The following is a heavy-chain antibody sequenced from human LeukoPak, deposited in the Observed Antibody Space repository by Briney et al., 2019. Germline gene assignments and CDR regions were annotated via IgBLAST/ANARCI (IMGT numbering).Heavy chain of an antibody. D-gene: IGHD6-19*01. CDR3: AKGGIAVAGTRYYFDY. CDR1: GFTFSSYW. V-gene: IGHV3-23*01. J-gene: IGHJ4*02. CDR2: ISSAGST. Sequence: GGSLRLSCAASGFTFSSYWMNWARQAPGKGLEWVSAISSAGSTYYADSVKGRFTISRDNSKNTLYLQMNSLRAEDTAVYYCAKGGIAVAGTRYYFDYWGQGTLVTVSS.